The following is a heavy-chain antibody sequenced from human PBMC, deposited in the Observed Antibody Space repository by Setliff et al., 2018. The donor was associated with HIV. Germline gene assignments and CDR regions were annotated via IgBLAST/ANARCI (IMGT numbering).Heavy chain of an antibody. D-gene: IGHD6-13*01. Sequence: SETLSLTCTVSGASISRDGYYWGWIRQPPGKGLQWIGCVFYSGSTYYDPSLESRVTISLDTSKNQFSLKLSSVTAADTAIYYWARGSRSHGGMFGYWGQGTLVTVSS. J-gene: IGHJ4*02. V-gene: IGHV4-39*07. CDR1: GASISRDGYY. CDR2: VFYSGST. CDR3: ARGSRSHGGMFGY.